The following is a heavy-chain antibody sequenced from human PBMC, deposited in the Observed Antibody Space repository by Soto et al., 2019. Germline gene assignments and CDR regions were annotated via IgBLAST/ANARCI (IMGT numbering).Heavy chain of an antibody. CDR3: ASGRLHRPANFDY. CDR2: IWYAGSNK. V-gene: IGHV3-33*01. D-gene: IGHD6-25*01. Sequence: QVQLVESGGGVVQPGRSLRLSCAASGFTFSSYGMHWGRQAPGKGLEWVAVIWYAGSNKYYADSVKGRFTISRDNSKNTLYLQMNSLRAEDTAVYYCASGRLHRPANFDYWGQGTMVTVSS. J-gene: IGHJ4*02. CDR1: GFTFSSYG.